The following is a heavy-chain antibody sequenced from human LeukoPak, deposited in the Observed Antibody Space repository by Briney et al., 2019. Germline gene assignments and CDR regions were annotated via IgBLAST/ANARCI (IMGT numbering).Heavy chain of an antibody. V-gene: IGHV4-39*01. CDR3: ARHSGWSGHLDAFDI. Sequence: SETLSLTCVVSGGSISSSSYYWGWIRQPPGKGLEWIGSIFYSGNTYYNPSLKSRVTISVDTSKNQFSLKLSSVTAADTAVYYCARHSGWSGHLDAFDIWGQGTMVTVSS. D-gene: IGHD3-3*01. J-gene: IGHJ3*02. CDR1: GGSISSSSYY. CDR2: IFYSGNT.